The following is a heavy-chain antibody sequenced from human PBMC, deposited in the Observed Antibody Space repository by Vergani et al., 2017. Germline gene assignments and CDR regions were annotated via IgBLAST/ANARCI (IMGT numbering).Heavy chain of an antibody. CDR2: INPSGGST. Sequence: QVQLVQSGAEVKKPGASVKVSCKASGYTFTSYYMHWVRQAPGQGLEWMGIINPSGGSTSYAQKFQGRVTMTRDTSTSTVYMELSSLRSEDTAVYYCARVDILTGYRRAFDYWGQGTLVTVSS. J-gene: IGHJ4*02. V-gene: IGHV1-46*01. CDR3: ARVDILTGYRRAFDY. D-gene: IGHD3-9*01. CDR1: GYTFTSYY.